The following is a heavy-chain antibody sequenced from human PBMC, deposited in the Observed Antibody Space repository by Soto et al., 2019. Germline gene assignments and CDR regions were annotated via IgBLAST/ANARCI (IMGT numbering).Heavy chain of an antibody. Sequence: SETLSLTCTVSGGSISSSGYYWGWVRQPPGKGLEWIGTISYSGSTYYNPSLKSRVTISVDTSKNQFSLKLSSVTAADTAVYYCASLHDYGDSYWGQGTMVTVS. D-gene: IGHD4-17*01. J-gene: IGHJ3*01. V-gene: IGHV4-39*01. CDR2: ISYSGST. CDR1: GGSISSSGYY. CDR3: ASLHDYGDSY.